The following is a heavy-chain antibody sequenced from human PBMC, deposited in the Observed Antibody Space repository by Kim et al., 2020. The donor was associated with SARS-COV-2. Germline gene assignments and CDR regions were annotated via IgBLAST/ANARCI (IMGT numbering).Heavy chain of an antibody. J-gene: IGHJ4*02. V-gene: IGHV3-23*01. Sequence: GGSLRLSCAASGFTFSSYAMSWVRQAPGKGLEWVSAISGSGGSTYYADSVKGRFTISRDNSKNTLYLQMNSLRAEDTAVYYCANLWAGSSWYGEQLGYWGQGTLVTVSS. CDR1: GFTFSSYA. CDR3: ANLWAGSSWYGEQLGY. D-gene: IGHD6-13*01. CDR2: ISGSGGST.